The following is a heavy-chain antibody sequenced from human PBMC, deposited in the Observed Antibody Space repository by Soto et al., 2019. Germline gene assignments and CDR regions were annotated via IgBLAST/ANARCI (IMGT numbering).Heavy chain of an antibody. Sequence: PGGSLRLSCAASGFTFSSYWMSWVRQAPGKGLEWVANIKQDGSEKYYVDSVKGRFTISRDNAKNSLYLQMNSLRAEDTAVYYCARPHYDYDFWSGYYYNYYYYGMDVWGQGTTVTVSS. CDR3: ARPHYDYDFWSGYYYNYYYYGMDV. D-gene: IGHD3-3*01. V-gene: IGHV3-7*03. CDR1: GFTFSSYW. CDR2: IKQDGSEK. J-gene: IGHJ6*02.